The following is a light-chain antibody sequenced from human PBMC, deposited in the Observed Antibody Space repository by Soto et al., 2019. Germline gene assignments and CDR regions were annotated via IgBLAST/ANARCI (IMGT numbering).Light chain of an antibody. CDR2: KAS. CDR3: QQYSGFST. CDR1: QSIGSW. V-gene: IGKV1-5*03. Sequence: EIQMTQSPSTRSDSVGDRVNISCRASQSIGSWLAWYQQKPGKAPKLLIYKASSLESGVSPRFSGSGSGTEFTLTISDLQPDDFAAYYCQQYSGFSTFGGGTKVDIK. J-gene: IGKJ4*01.